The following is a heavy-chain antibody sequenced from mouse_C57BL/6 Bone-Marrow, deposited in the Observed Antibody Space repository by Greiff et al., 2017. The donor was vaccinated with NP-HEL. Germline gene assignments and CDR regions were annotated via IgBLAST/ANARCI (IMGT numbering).Heavy chain of an antibody. V-gene: IGHV1-64*01. D-gene: IGHD1-1*01. J-gene: IGHJ2*01. CDR1: GYTFTSYW. Sequence: QVQLQQPGAELVKPGASVKLSCKASGYTFTSYWMHWVKQRPGQGLEWIGMIHPNSGSTNYNEKFKSKATLTVDKSSSTAYMQLSSLTSEDSAVYYWARLCLYGSSSDYWGQGTTLTVSS. CDR3: ARLCLYGSSSDY. CDR2: IHPNSGST.